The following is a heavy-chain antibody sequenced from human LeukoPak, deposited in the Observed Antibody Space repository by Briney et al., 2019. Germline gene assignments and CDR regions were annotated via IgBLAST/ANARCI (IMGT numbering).Heavy chain of an antibody. V-gene: IGHV3-74*01. CDR2: IYNDGSRT. CDR3: ARSGAGGAFDM. J-gene: IGHJ3*02. CDR1: GFPFSSYW. D-gene: IGHD3-10*01. Sequence: GGSVRPSCAASGFPFSSYWMHWVRQAPGKGLLWVSRIYNDGSRTTYADSVKGRFTISGDNAKNTLFLQMNSLTAEDTAVYYCARSGAGGAFDMWGRGTMVTVSS.